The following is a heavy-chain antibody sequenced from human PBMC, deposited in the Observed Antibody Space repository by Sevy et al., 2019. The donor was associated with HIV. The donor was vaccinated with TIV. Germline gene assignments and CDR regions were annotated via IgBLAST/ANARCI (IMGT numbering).Heavy chain of an antibody. D-gene: IGHD2-15*01. CDR2: ISAYNGNT. CDR1: GYTFTSYG. Sequence: ASVKVSCKASGYTFTSYGISWVRQAPGQGLEWMGWISAYNGNTNYAQKLQGRVTMTTDTSTSTAYMELRSLGSDDTAVYYCARDGYCSGGSCRVTTWFDSWGQGTLVTVSS. V-gene: IGHV1-18*01. CDR3: ARDGYCSGGSCRVTTWFDS. J-gene: IGHJ5*01.